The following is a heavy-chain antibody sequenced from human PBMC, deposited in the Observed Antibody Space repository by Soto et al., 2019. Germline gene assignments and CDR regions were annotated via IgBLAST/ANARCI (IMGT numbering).Heavy chain of an antibody. D-gene: IGHD2-2*01. J-gene: IGHJ6*02. CDR1: GYTFTGYC. V-gene: IGHV1-2*04. CDR3: ARTLYCRRTSCYGYYGMDV. CDR2: INPNSGGT. Sequence: ASVKVSCKASGYTFTGYCMHWVRQAPGQGLEWMGWINPNSGGTNYAQKFQGWVTMTRDTSISTAYMELSRLRSDDTAVYYCARTLYCRRTSCYGYYGMDVWGQGTTVTVSS.